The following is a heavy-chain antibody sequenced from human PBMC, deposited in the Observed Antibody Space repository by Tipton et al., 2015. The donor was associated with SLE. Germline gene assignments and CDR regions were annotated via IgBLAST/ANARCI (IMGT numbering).Heavy chain of an antibody. CDR1: GFTFSSYA. D-gene: IGHD3-16*01. J-gene: IGHJ4*02. CDR3: ARDSSRGGGTFDY. Sequence: SLRLSCAASGFTFSSYAMHGVRQAPGKGLEWVAVISYDGSNKYYADSVKGRFTISRDNSKNTLYLQMNSLRPEDTAMYYCARDSSRGGGTFDYWGQGTLVTVSS. CDR2: ISYDGSNK. V-gene: IGHV3-30*04.